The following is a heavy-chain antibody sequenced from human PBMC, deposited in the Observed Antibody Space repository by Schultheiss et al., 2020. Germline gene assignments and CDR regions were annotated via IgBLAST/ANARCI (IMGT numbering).Heavy chain of an antibody. Sequence: GESLKISCAASGFTFSSYAMSWVRQAPGKGLEWVSAISGSGGSTYYADSVKGRFTISRDNAKNSLYLQMNSLRAEDTALYYCAKEGVAAAGTVWFDYWGQGTLVTVSS. J-gene: IGHJ4*02. V-gene: IGHV3-23*01. D-gene: IGHD6-13*01. CDR1: GFTFSSYA. CDR3: AKEGVAAAGTVWFDY. CDR2: ISGSGGST.